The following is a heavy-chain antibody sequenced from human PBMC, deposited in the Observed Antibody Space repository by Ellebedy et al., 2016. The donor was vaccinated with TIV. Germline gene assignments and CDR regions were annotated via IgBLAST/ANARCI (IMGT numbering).Heavy chain of an antibody. CDR2: ISNTGSRT. CDR1: GFTFKNYW. V-gene: IGHV3-23*01. Sequence: GESLKISCAASGFTFKNYWMTWVRQAPGKGLEWVSTISNTGSRTYYADYVEGRFIISRDNSKKTLYLQMNSLRAEDTAVYYCAKGRGGGSDSSAPRYYFDYWGLGTLVTVSS. D-gene: IGHD3-22*01. J-gene: IGHJ4*02. CDR3: AKGRGGGSDSSAPRYYFDY.